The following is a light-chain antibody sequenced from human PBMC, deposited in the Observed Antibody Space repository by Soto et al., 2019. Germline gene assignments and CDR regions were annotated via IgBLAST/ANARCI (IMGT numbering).Light chain of an antibody. CDR1: QSVLYSPNNKNY. CDR2: WAS. Sequence: DIVMTQSPDSLAVSLGERATINCKSSQSVLYSPNNKNYLAWYQQKPGQPPKLLVYWASTRESGVPDRFSGSGSGPDCTFTITSLQAEDAAVDSGHQYPSAPLTFGPGTKVEIK. CDR3: HQYPSAPLT. V-gene: IGKV4-1*01. J-gene: IGKJ1*01.